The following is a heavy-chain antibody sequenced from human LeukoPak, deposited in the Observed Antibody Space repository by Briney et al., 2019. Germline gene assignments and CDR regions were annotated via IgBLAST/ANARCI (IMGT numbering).Heavy chain of an antibody. CDR3: ASYDSSGYYYYYFDY. Sequence: ASVKVSSKASGGTCSSYAISWVRQAPGQGLEWMGGIIPIFGTANYAQKFQGRVTITADESTSTAYMELSSLRSEDTAVYYCASYDSSGYYYYYFDYWGRGTLVTVSS. CDR2: IIPIFGTA. D-gene: IGHD3-22*01. CDR1: GGTCSSYA. J-gene: IGHJ4*02. V-gene: IGHV1-69*13.